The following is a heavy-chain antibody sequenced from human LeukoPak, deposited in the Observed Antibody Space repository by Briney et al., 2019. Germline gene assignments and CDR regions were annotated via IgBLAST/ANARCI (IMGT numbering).Heavy chain of an antibody. Sequence: GASVKVSCKASGYSFTGYYMHWVRQAPGQGLEWMGWINPNSGDTNYAQKFQGRVSMTRDTSISTAYMELSRLRSDDAAMYYCATYSYDYRGSDYWGQGSLVTVSS. CDR1: GYSFTGYY. CDR3: ATYSYDYRGSDY. CDR2: INPNSGDT. V-gene: IGHV1-2*02. D-gene: IGHD3-16*01. J-gene: IGHJ4*02.